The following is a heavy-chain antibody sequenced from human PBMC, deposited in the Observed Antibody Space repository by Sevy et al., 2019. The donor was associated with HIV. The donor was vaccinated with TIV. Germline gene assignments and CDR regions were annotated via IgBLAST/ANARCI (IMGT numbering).Heavy chain of an antibody. V-gene: IGHV5-51*01. J-gene: IGHJ2*01. CDR2: IYPGDSDT. Sequence: GESLKISCKGSGYSFTNYWIAWVRQMPGKGLEGMGIIYPGDSDTRYNPSFQGQVTISADKSMNTAYLQWGSLKASDTTMYYCARRSSGAIWYFDLWGRGTLVTVSS. D-gene: IGHD3-10*01. CDR3: ARRSSGAIWYFDL. CDR1: GYSFTNYW.